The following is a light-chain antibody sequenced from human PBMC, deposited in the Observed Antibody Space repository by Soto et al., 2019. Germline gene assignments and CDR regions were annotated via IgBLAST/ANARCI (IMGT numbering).Light chain of an antibody. CDR2: STS. CDR3: HQYNNWPPWT. V-gene: IGKV3-20*01. CDR1: QGVDRGD. Sequence: VLTQSPGTLSLSPGERATLSCRASQGVDRGDIAWYQQKPGQAPRLLIYSTSIRAAGIPDRFSVSGSGTDFSLTISRLEPEDFAVYYCHQYNNWPPWTFGQGTKVDIK. J-gene: IGKJ1*01.